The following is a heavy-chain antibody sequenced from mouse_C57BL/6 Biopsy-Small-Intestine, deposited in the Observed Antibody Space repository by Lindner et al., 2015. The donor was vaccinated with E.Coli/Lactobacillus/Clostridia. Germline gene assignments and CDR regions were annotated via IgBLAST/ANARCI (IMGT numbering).Heavy chain of an antibody. J-gene: IGHJ2*01. D-gene: IGHD4-1*02. CDR1: GGTFSNFG. CDR3: ARENRDFWSGRGGPYNWFDP. CDR2: IIPVFRIP. V-gene: IGHV1-69*01. Sequence: SVKVSCKASGGTFSNFGFNWVRQAPGQGLEWMGGIIPVFRIPDYAQKFQGRITITADESTTTVYMELSSLRSDDTAVYFCARENRDFWSGRGGPYNWFDPWGQGTLLTVSS.